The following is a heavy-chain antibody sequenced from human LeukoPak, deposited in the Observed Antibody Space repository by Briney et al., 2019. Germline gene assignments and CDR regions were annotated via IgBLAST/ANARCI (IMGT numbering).Heavy chain of an antibody. CDR3: AKRRDGVCYDY. Sequence: GGSLRLSCAASGFTFGSSWMHWVRRAPGKGLDWVSRINSGGSSIAYADSVKGRFTISRDNSKNTLYLQMNSLRAEDTAVYYCAKRRDGVCYDYWGQGTLVTVSS. V-gene: IGHV3-74*01. D-gene: IGHD2-8*01. CDR2: INSGGSSI. J-gene: IGHJ4*02. CDR1: GFTFGSSW.